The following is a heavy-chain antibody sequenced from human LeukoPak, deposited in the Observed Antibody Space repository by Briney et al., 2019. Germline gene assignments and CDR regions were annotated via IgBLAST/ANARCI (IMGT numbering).Heavy chain of an antibody. Sequence: GGSLRLSCAASGFTFSSYAMHWVRQAPGKGLEGVAVISYDGSNKYYADSVKGRFTISRDNSKNTLYLQMNSLRAEDTAVYYCARADCSSTSCYGYYDFWSGPSDWFDPWGQGTLVTVSS. V-gene: IGHV3-30*04. J-gene: IGHJ5*02. D-gene: IGHD2-2*01. CDR3: ARADCSSTSCYGYYDFWSGPSDWFDP. CDR1: GFTFSSYA. CDR2: ISYDGSNK.